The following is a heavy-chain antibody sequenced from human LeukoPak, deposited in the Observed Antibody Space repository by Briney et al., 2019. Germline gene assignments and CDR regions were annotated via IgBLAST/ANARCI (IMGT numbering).Heavy chain of an antibody. D-gene: IGHD1-20*01. CDR3: ARQTLARQYNWNSGYYYYYYMDV. CDR1: GFTFSSYS. Sequence: GGSLRLSCAASGFTFSSYSMNWVRQAPGKGLEWVSSISSSSSYIYYADSVKGRFTISRDNAKNSLYLQMNSLRAEDTAVYYCARQTLARQYNWNSGYYYYYYMDVWGKGTTVTVSS. J-gene: IGHJ6*03. V-gene: IGHV3-21*01. CDR2: ISSSSSYI.